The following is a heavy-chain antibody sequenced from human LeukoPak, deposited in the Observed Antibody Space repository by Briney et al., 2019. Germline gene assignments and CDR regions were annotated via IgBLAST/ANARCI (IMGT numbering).Heavy chain of an antibody. Sequence: QPGRSLSLSRAASGFAFSKYAMHWVRQAPGKGLEWVTIISDDGRSNYADSVEGRFTISRDNSKNTLYLQMSSLRAEDTAVYYCASTSGNDFWDMGYWGQGTLVTVSS. V-gene: IGHV3-30*04. CDR2: ISDDGRS. D-gene: IGHD5-12*01. CDR1: GFAFSKYA. J-gene: IGHJ4*02. CDR3: ASTSGNDFWDMGY.